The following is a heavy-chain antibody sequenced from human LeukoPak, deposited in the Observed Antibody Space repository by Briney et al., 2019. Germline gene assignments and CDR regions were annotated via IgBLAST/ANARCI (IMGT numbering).Heavy chain of an antibody. CDR2: INSDGSST. CDR3: ARGPFIGSDPSVY. Sequence: PGGSLRLSCAASGFTFSSYWMHWVRQAPGKGLVWVSRINSDGSSTSYADSVKGRFTISRDNAKNTLYLQMNSLRAEDTAVYYCARGPFIGSDPSVYWGQGTLVTVSS. V-gene: IGHV3-74*01. CDR1: GFTFSSYW. J-gene: IGHJ4*02. D-gene: IGHD3-16*02.